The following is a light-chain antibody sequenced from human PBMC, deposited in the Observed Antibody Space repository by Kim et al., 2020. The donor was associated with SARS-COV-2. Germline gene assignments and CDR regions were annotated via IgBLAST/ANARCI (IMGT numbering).Light chain of an antibody. CDR3: LLSYSDSRV. CDR1: TGAVTSGHL. J-gene: IGLJ2*01. V-gene: IGLV7-46*01. Sequence: PGGTFRHTCDSGTGAVTSGHLPDQFQQKPCQAPRTLIYDTGNRHSWTPARFSGSILGGKAALTLSAAQAGDEAGYYCLLSYSDSRVFGGGTQLTVL. CDR2: DTG.